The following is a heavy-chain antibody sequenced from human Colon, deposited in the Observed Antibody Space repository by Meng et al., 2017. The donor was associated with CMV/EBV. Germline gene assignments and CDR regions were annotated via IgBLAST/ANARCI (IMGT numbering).Heavy chain of an antibody. CDR1: GYSFASYD. J-gene: IGHJ4*02. D-gene: IGHD4-17*01. CDR3: AREKATVTTFMLLY. Sequence: QVQLVQSGAEVKKPGASVTVSCKASGYSFASYDLNWVRLTDGQGLEWVAWMDPGSGNSTHAQRLQGRITLTRDTSTTTAYMELTNLRSEDTAVYYCAREKATVTTFMLLYWGLGTLVTVSS. CDR2: MDPGSGNS. V-gene: IGHV1-8*01.